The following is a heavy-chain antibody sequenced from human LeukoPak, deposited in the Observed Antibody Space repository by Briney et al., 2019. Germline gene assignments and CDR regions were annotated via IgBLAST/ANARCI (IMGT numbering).Heavy chain of an antibody. CDR1: GYRFTNYW. J-gene: IGHJ5*02. D-gene: IGHD3-22*01. Sequence: GESLKISCQGSGYRFTNYWIGWVRQMPGKGLEWMGIIYPGDSDTRYSPSFQGQVTISADKSISTAYLQWSSLKASDTAMYYCARTAPSPYDSSGYYYDEFDPWGQGTLVTVSS. V-gene: IGHV5-51*01. CDR2: IYPGDSDT. CDR3: ARTAPSPYDSSGYYYDEFDP.